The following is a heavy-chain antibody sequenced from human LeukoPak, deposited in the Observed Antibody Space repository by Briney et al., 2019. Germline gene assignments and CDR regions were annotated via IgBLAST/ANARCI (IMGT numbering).Heavy chain of an antibody. D-gene: IGHD2-2*01. V-gene: IGHV5-51*01. J-gene: IGHJ5*02. CDR1: GYSFTSYW. Sequence: PGGSLKISCKGSGYSFTSYWIGWVRQMPGKGLEWMGIIYPGDSDTRYSPSFQGQVTISADKSISTAYLQWSSLKASDTAMYYCARRVVVPAAKGGTWFDPWGQGTLVTVSS. CDR3: ARRVVVPAAKGGTWFDP. CDR2: IYPGDSDT.